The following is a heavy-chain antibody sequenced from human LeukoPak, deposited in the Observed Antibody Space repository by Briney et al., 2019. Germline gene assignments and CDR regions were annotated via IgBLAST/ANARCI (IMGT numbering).Heavy chain of an antibody. CDR3: ARDRVYSSGWSAFDY. J-gene: IGHJ4*02. D-gene: IGHD6-19*01. V-gene: IGHV3-30*02. CDR2: IRYDGSNK. Sequence: GGSLRLSCAASGFTFSSYGMHWVRQAPGKGLEWVAFIRYDGSNKYYADSVKGRFTISRDNSKNTLYLQMNSLRAEDTAVYYCARDRVYSSGWSAFDYWGQGTLVTVSS. CDR1: GFTFSSYG.